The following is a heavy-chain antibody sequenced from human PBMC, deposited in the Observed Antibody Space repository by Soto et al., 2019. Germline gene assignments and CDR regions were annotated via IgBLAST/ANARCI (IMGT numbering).Heavy chain of an antibody. V-gene: IGHV3-33*01. CDR2: IWYDGSNK. CDR1: GFTFSSYG. Sequence: PVGSLRLSCAASGFTFSSYGMHWVRQAPGKGLEWVAVIWYDGSNKYYADSVKGRFTISRDNSKNTLYLQMNSLRAEDTAVYYCARESPDRSGYYYPVWGQGTLVTSPQ. D-gene: IGHD3-22*01. CDR3: ARESPDRSGYYYPV. J-gene: IGHJ4*02.